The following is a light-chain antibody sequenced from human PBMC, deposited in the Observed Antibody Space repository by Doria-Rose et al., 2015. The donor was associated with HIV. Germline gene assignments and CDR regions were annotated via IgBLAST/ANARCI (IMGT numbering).Light chain of an antibody. CDR1: QSFSSTY. Sequence: TQSPGTLSLSPGERATLSCRAGQSFSSTYLAWYQQKPGQAPSLLIYDGSTRATGIPDRFSASGSGTDFTLAINRLEPEDFALYYCHQYGTSWTFGQGTKVEI. CDR3: HQYGTSWT. V-gene: IGKV3-20*01. CDR2: DGS. J-gene: IGKJ1*01.